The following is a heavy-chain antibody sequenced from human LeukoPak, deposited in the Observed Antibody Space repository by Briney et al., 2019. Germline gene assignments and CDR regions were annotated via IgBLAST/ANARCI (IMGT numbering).Heavy chain of an antibody. CDR2: INHSGST. CDR1: GGSFSGYY. J-gene: IGHJ4*02. Sequence: PSETLSLTCAVYGGSFSGYYWSWIRQPPGKGLEWIGEINHSGSTNYNPSLKSRVTISVDTSKNQFSLKLSSVTAADTAVYYCAIGYMVLFDYWGQGTLVTVSS. V-gene: IGHV4-34*01. CDR3: AIGYMVLFDY. D-gene: IGHD2-8*01.